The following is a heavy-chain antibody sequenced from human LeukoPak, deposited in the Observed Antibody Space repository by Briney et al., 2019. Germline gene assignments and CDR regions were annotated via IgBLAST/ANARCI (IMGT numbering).Heavy chain of an antibody. D-gene: IGHD6-13*01. J-gene: IGHJ4*02. CDR3: ARDGGGIAAADAFDY. CDR2: INPNSGGT. CDR1: GYTFTGYY. V-gene: IGHV1-2*02. Sequence: ASVKVSCKASGYTFTGYYMHWVRQAPGQGLEWMGWINPNSGGTNYAQKFQGRVTMTRDTSISTAYMELSRLISDDTAVYYCARDGGGIAAADAFDYWGQGTLVTVSS.